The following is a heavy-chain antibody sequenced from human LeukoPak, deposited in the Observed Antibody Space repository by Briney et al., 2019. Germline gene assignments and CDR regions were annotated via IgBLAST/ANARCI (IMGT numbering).Heavy chain of an antibody. J-gene: IGHJ4*02. V-gene: IGHV1-69*06. CDR3: ATLPPPYGGNRRYFDY. CDR2: IIPIFGTA. Sequence: ASVKVSCKASGGTFSSYAISWVRQAPGQGLEWMGGIIPIFGTANYAQKFQGRVTMTEDTSTDTAYMELSSLRSEDTAVYYCATLPPPYGGNRRYFDYWGQGTLVTVSS. D-gene: IGHD4-23*01. CDR1: GGTFSSYA.